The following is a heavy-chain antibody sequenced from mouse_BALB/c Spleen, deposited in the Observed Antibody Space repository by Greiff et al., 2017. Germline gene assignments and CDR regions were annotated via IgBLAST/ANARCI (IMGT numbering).Heavy chain of an antibody. CDR1: GYTFTSYW. CDR2: IFPGTGTT. Sequence: LVEPGASVKLSCKTSGYTFTSYWIQWVKQRPGQGLGWIGEIFPGTGTTYYNEKFKAKATLTIDTSSRTAYMQLSSLTSEDSAVYFCARSEGSYAMDYWGQGTSVTVSS. CDR3: ARSEGSYAMDY. J-gene: IGHJ4*01. V-gene: IGHV1S132*01.